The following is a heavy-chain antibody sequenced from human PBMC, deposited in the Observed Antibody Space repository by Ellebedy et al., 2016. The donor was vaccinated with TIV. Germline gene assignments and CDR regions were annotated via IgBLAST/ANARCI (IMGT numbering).Heavy chain of an antibody. D-gene: IGHD6-19*01. V-gene: IGHV3-30*03. CDR2: LSNNGVAQ. Sequence: GESLKISCAASGFSFSTSVMHWVRRAPGTGLELVEWVAGLSNNGVAQHYHESVKGRFTVSRDNSKNTLYLQMDSLRPEDTGLYFCARESYSSGRAGTFDYWGQGALVTVSS. CDR1: GFSFSTSV. CDR3: ARESYSSGRAGTFDY. J-gene: IGHJ4*02.